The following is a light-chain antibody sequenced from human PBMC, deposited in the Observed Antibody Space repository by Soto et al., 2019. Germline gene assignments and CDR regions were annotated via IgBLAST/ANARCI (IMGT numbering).Light chain of an antibody. V-gene: IGKV3D-7*01. CDR2: GAS. Sequence: PGERVTLSCRASQSVSSSYLTWYQQKPGQAPRLLIYGASTRATGIPARFSGSGSGTDFTLTISSLQPEDFAVYYCQQDYNLPPYTFGQGTMLEIK. J-gene: IGKJ2*01. CDR3: QQDYNLPPYT. CDR1: QSVSSSY.